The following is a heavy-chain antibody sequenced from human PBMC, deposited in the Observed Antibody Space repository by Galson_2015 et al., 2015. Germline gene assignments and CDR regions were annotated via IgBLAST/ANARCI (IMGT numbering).Heavy chain of an antibody. J-gene: IGHJ3*02. Sequence: SVKVSCKASGYTFTSYDINWVRQATGQGLEWMGWMNPNSGNTGYAQKFQGRVTMTRNTSISTAYMELSSLRSEDTAVYYCARRAVSLWLHTSPLVFDIWGQGTMVTVSS. V-gene: IGHV1-8*01. CDR1: GYTFTSYD. CDR2: MNPNSGNT. D-gene: IGHD5-24*01. CDR3: ARRAVSLWLHTSPLVFDI.